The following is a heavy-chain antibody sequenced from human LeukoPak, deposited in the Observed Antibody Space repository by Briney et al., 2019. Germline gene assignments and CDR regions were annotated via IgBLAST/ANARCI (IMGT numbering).Heavy chain of an antibody. CDR2: INPNSGGT. D-gene: IGHD3-10*01. CDR1: GYTFSCYY. J-gene: IGHJ4*02. CDR3: ARGSLWFGSKFDY. Sequence: ASVKVSCKASGYTFSCYYIHWVRQAPGQGLEWMGWINPNSGGTNYAQKFQGRVTMIRDTSISTAYMELSNLRSDDTAMYYCARGSLWFGSKFDYWGQGTLVTVSS. V-gene: IGHV1-2*02.